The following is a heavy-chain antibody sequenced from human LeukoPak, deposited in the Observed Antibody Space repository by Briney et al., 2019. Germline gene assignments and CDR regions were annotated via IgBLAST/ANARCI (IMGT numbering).Heavy chain of an antibody. J-gene: IGHJ4*02. V-gene: IGHV3-30*03. D-gene: IGHD1/OR15-1a*01. CDR2: ISYEESNK. CDR1: GFALSSHW. CDR3: ARDNNGDY. Sequence: GGSLRLSCAASGFALSSHWMTWVRQAPGKGLERVAVISYEESNKYYADSVKGRFTISRDNSKNTLYLQMNSVRVEDTALYYCARDNNGDYWGQGTLLTVSS.